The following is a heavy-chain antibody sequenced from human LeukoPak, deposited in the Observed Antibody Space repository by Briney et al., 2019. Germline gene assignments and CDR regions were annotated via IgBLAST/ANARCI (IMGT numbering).Heavy chain of an antibody. CDR2: ISGSGGST. D-gene: IGHD3-22*01. V-gene: IGHV3-23*01. Sequence: GGSLRLSCAASGFTFSSYAMSWVRQAPGKGLEWVSAISGSGGSTYYADSVKGRFTISRDNPKNTLYLQMNSLRAEDTAVYYCAKDRDDYDSSGSNWFDPWGQGTLVTVSS. J-gene: IGHJ5*02. CDR3: AKDRDDYDSSGSNWFDP. CDR1: GFTFSSYA.